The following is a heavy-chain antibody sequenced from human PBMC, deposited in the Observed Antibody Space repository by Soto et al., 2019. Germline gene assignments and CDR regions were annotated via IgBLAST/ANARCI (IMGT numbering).Heavy chain of an antibody. CDR2: IYSGRST. J-gene: IGHJ4*02. CDR3: ARGFQSSFGY. CDR1: GFTVSNSY. D-gene: IGHD2-21*01. Sequence: GGSLRLSCAASGFTVSNSYMSWVRQAPGKGLDWVAGIYSGRSTYYADSVKGRFTISRDSSKNTLYLQMNSLRAEDTAVYYCARGFQSSFGYWGQGTLVTVSS. V-gene: IGHV3-53*01.